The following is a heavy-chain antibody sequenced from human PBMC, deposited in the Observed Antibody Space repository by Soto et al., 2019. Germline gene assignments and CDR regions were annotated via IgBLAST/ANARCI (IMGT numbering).Heavy chain of an antibody. Sequence: ASVKVSCKVSGYTLTELSMHWVRQAPGKGLEWMGGFDPEDGETIYAQKFQGRVTMTEDTSTDTAYMELSSLRSEDTAVYYCARGRGYCISTSCRGDWFDPWGQGTLVTVSS. D-gene: IGHD2-2*01. CDR1: GYTLTELS. V-gene: IGHV1-24*01. CDR3: ARGRGYCISTSCRGDWFDP. J-gene: IGHJ5*02. CDR2: FDPEDGET.